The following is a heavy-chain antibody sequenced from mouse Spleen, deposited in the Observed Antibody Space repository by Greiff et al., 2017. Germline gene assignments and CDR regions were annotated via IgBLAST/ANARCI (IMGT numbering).Heavy chain of an antibody. CDR2: INSDGGST. CDR1: EYEFPSHD. V-gene: IGHV5-2*03. J-gene: IGHJ4*01. CDR3: ARAGYPLAMDY. Sequence: EVKLMESGGGLVQPGESLKLSCESNEYEFPSHDMSWVRKTPEKRLELVAAINSDGGSTYYPDSVKGRFTISRDNAKNTLYLQMGSLKSEDTAMYYCARAGYPLAMDYWGQGTSVTVSS.